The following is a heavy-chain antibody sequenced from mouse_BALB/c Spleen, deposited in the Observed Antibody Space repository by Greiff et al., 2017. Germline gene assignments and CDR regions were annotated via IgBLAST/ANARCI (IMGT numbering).Heavy chain of an antibody. CDR1: GYTFTSYW. J-gene: IGHJ3*01. V-gene: IGHV1-5*01. CDR3: TNLLANWDRGFAY. D-gene: IGHD4-1*01. CDR2: IYPGNSDT. Sequence: EVQLQQSGPELVKPGASVKMSCKASGYTFTSYWMHWVKQRPGQGLEWIGAIYPGNSDTSYNQKFKGKAKLTAVTSTSTAYMELSSLTNEDSAVYYCTNLLANWDRGFAYWGQGTLVTVSA.